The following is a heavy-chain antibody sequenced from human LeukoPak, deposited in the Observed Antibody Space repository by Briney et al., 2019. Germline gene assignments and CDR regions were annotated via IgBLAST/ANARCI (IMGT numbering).Heavy chain of an antibody. CDR3: AREAETVDYYYYGMDV. V-gene: IGHV6-1*01. J-gene: IGHJ6*02. Sequence: SQTLSLTCVISGDSVSSNSAAWNWIRQSPSRGLEWLGRTYYRSKWYNDYAVSVKSRITINPDTSKNQFSLQLNSVTPEDTAVYYCAREAETVDYYYYGMDVWGQGTTVTVSS. CDR1: GDSVSSNSAA. CDR2: TYYRSKWYN.